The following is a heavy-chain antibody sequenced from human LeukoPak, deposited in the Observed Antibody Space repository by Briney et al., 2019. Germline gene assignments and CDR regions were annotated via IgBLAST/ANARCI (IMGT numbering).Heavy chain of an antibody. J-gene: IGHJ4*02. CDR3: VRGDYGDYTLFDY. CDR2: IYSGGST. D-gene: IGHD4-17*01. CDR1: GFTVSSNY. V-gene: IGHV3-53*01. Sequence: GGSLRLSCAASGFTVSSNYMSWVRQAPGKGLEWVSVIYSGGSTYYAGSVKGRFTISRDNSKNTLYLQMNSLRAEDTAVYYCVRGDYGDYTLFDYWGQGTLVTVSS.